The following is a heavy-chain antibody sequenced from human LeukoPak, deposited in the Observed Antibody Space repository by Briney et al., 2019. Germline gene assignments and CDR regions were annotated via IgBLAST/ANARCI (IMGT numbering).Heavy chain of an antibody. Sequence: SETLSLTCTVSGGSISSGDYYWSWIRQPPGKGLEWIGYIYYSGSTYYNPSLKSRVTISVDTSKNQFSLKLSSVTAADTAVYYCARDYCSGGSCYFDYWGQGTLVTVSS. CDR3: ARDYCSGGSCYFDY. V-gene: IGHV4-30-4*08. CDR1: GGSISSGDYY. CDR2: IYYSGST. J-gene: IGHJ4*02. D-gene: IGHD2-15*01.